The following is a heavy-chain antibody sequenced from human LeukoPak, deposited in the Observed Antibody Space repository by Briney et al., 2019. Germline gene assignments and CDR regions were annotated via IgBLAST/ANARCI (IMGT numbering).Heavy chain of an antibody. CDR1: GGSISSYY. CDR2: LYYSGST. CDR3: ARRGSYASSGHYYGQYYFDY. D-gene: IGHD3-22*01. Sequence: PSETLSLTCTVSGGSISSYYWSWIRQSPGKGLEYIGYLYYSGSTNYNPSLKSRVTISVDTSENQFSLRLTSVTAADTAVYYCARRGSYASSGHYYGQYYFDYWGQGTLVTVSS. V-gene: IGHV4-59*01. J-gene: IGHJ4*02.